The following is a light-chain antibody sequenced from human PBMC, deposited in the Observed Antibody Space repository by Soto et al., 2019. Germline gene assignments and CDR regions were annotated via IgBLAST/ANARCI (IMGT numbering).Light chain of an antibody. CDR2: EVS. Sequence: QSALTQPPSASGSPGQSVTISCTGMSSDVGGYNYVSWYQQHPGKAPKLMIYEVSKRPSGVPDRFSGSKSGNTASLTVSGLQAEDEADYYCSSYAGANSVVFGGWTKLTFL. CDR3: SSYAGANSVV. CDR1: SSDVGGYNY. J-gene: IGLJ2*01. V-gene: IGLV2-8*01.